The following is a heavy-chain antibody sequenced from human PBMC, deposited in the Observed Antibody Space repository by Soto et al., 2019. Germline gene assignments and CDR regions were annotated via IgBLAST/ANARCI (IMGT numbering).Heavy chain of an antibody. J-gene: IGHJ4*02. Sequence: SLRLSCRTSLFRFSSYGRHWVRQGPGKGPEWVAFISGDGSNTEYVDSVRGRFTVSRDNSRNTLFLQMNGLRAEDTAVYYCARDQRIELAGRTDYWGQGALVTVS. V-gene: IGHV3-33*05. CDR2: ISGDGSNT. CDR1: LFRFSSYG. D-gene: IGHD6-19*01. CDR3: ARDQRIELAGRTDY.